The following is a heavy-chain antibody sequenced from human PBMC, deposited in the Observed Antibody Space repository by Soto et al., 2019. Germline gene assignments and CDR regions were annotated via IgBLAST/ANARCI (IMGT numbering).Heavy chain of an antibody. D-gene: IGHD7-27*01. CDR2: IIPIFGTA. J-gene: IGHJ6*02. V-gene: IGHV1-69*13. Sequence: XSVKVSCKASGGTFSSYAISWVRQAPGQGLEWMGGIIPIFGTANYAQKFQGRVTITADESTSTAYMELSSLRSEDTAVYYCARDRKVRSWVYPMDVWGQGATVTVSS. CDR1: GGTFSSYA. CDR3: ARDRKVRSWVYPMDV.